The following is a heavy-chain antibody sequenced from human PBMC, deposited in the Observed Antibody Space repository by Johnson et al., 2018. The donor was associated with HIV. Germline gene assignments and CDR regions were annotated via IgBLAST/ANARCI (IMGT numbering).Heavy chain of an antibody. Sequence: VQLMESGGGVVQPGRSLRLSCAASGFTFSSYAMHWVRQAPAKGLEWVSVISSGDRAFYADSIKGRFTISRDNSKNTLDLQMNSLRAEDTAVYYCARGTITVIRGVIGFDIWGQGTMVTVSS. CDR3: ARGTITVIRGVIGFDI. D-gene: IGHD3-10*01. J-gene: IGHJ3*02. CDR2: ISSGDRA. V-gene: IGHV3-66*01. CDR1: GFTFSSYA.